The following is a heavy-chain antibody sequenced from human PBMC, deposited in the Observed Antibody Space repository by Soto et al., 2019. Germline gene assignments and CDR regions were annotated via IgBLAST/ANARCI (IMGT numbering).Heavy chain of an antibody. Sequence: PGGSLRLSCTASGFTSSDYAMSWVRQPPGKGLEWVSVISAGGSTYYADSVKGRFTVSRANSKNTLYLQMNSLRAEDTAVYYCANVPIWCSSTSCYTEGFDYWGQGTLVTVSS. J-gene: IGHJ4*02. CDR3: ANVPIWCSSTSCYTEGFDY. D-gene: IGHD2-2*02. CDR1: GFTSSDYA. V-gene: IGHV3-23*01. CDR2: ISAGGST.